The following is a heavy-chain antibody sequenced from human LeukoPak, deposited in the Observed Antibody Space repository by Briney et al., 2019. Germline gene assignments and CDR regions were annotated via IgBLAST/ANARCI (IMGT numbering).Heavy chain of an antibody. V-gene: IGHV3-30-3*01. CDR1: GFTFSSYA. D-gene: IGHD2-8*01. J-gene: IGHJ4*02. CDR2: ISYDGSNK. Sequence: GGSLTLSCAASGFTFSSYAMHWVRQAPGKGLEWVAVISYDGSNKYYADSVKGRFTISRDNSKNTLYLQMNSLRAEDTAVYYCARDLAVLMVYAILDYWGQGTLVTVSS. CDR3: ARDLAVLMVYAILDY.